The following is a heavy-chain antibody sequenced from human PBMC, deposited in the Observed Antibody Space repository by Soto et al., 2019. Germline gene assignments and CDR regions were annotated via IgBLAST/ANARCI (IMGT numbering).Heavy chain of an antibody. D-gene: IGHD3-9*01. CDR3: AKDREVDYDILTGYFDY. CDR1: GFTFSSYA. V-gene: IGHV3-23*01. Sequence: GGSLRLSCAASGFTFSSYAMSWVRQAPGKGLEWVSAISGSGGSTYYADSVKGRFTISRDNSKNTLYLQMNSLRAEDTAVYYCAKDREVDYDILTGYFDYWGQGTLVTVSS. CDR2: ISGSGGST. J-gene: IGHJ4*02.